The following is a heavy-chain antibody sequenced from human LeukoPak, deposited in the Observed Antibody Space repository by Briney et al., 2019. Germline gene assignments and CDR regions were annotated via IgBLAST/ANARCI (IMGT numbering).Heavy chain of an antibody. CDR2: ISYDGLNK. D-gene: IGHD3-22*01. V-gene: IGHV3-30*18. Sequence: GGSLRLSCAASGFTLTSNAVHWVRQAPGKGLEWVAVISYDGLNKYYGDSVKGRFTISRDNSKNTLYLQMNSLTAEDTAIYYCAKVGLGGYSSLYWDFHLWGRGTLVTVSS. CDR3: AKVGLGGYSSLYWDFHL. J-gene: IGHJ2*01. CDR1: GFTLTSNA.